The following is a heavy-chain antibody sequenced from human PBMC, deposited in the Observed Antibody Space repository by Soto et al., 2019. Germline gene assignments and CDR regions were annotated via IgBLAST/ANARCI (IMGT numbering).Heavy chain of an antibody. D-gene: IGHD6-19*01. V-gene: IGHV3-7*03. J-gene: IGHJ6*02. CDR2: IKQDGSEK. CDR3: ARDRRIAVAGAYYYYYGMDL. Sequence: EVQLVESGGGLVQPGGSLRLSCAASGFTFSSYWMSWVRQAPGKGLEWVANIKQDGSEKYNVDSVKGRFTISRDNAKNYLYLQMNSLRAEDTAVYYCARDRRIAVAGAYYYYYGMDLWGQGTTVTVSS. CDR1: GFTFSSYW.